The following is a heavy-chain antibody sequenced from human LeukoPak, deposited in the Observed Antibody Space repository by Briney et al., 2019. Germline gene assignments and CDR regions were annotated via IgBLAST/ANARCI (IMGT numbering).Heavy chain of an antibody. V-gene: IGHV3-53*01. CDR3: ARGRGTYYFDY. D-gene: IGHD3-10*01. Sequence: PGGSLSLSCAASGFTFSTNYMSWVRQAPGKGLEWVSVIYSGGSTYYADSVKGRFTISRDNSKNTLYLQMNSLRAEDTAVYYCARGRGTYYFDYWGQGTLVTVSS. J-gene: IGHJ4*02. CDR1: GFTFSTNY. CDR2: IYSGGST.